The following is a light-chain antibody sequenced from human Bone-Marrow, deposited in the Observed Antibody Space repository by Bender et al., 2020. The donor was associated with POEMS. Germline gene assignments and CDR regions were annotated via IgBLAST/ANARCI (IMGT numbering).Light chain of an antibody. CDR2: GVD. CDR1: SSDVGGYDY. Sequence: QSALTQPASVSGSPGQSITISCTGTSSDVGGYDYVSWYQQHPGKAPKLMIYGVDNRPSGVSTRFSGSKSGNTASLTISGLQAEDEADYYCCSYAGSNTGVFVGGTKLTVL. J-gene: IGLJ3*02. V-gene: IGLV2-14*03. CDR3: CSYAGSNTGV.